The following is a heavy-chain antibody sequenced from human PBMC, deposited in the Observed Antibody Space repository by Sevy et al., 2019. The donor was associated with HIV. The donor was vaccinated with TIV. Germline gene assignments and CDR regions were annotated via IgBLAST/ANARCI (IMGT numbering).Heavy chain of an antibody. CDR3: AKGPLGYCSSTSCYGPNDY. CDR1: GFTFSSYA. J-gene: IGHJ4*02. CDR2: ISGSGGST. D-gene: IGHD2-2*01. V-gene: IGHV3-23*01. Sequence: GESLKISCAASGFTFSSYAMSWVRQAPGKGLEWVSAISGSGGSTYYADSVKGRFTISRDNSKNTLYLQMNSLRAEDTAVYYCAKGPLGYCSSTSCYGPNDYWGQGTLVTVSS.